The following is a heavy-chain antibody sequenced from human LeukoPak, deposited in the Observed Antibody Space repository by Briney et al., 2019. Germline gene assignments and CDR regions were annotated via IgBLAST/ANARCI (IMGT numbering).Heavy chain of an antibody. CDR3: ARSNTMVRGVRD. D-gene: IGHD3-10*01. CDR2: IYYSGST. J-gene: IGHJ4*02. CDR1: GGSISSGGYY. Sequence: PSETLSLTCTVSGGSISSGGYYWSWIRQHPGKGLEWIGYIYYSGSTYYNPSLKSRVTISVDTSKNQFSLKLSSVTAADTAVYYCARSNTMVRGVRDWGQGTLVTVSS. V-gene: IGHV4-31*03.